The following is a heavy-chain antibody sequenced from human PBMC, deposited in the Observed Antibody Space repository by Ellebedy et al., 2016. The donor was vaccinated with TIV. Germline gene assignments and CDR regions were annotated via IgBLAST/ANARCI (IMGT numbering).Heavy chain of an antibody. CDR3: ARRYSGSSYHYFYY. D-gene: IGHD1-26*01. V-gene: IGHV4-59*08. CDR2: IYNSVIT. J-gene: IGHJ4*02. Sequence: MPSETLSLTCTVSGGSISSNYWDWIRQPPGTGLEWTGYIYNSVITNYNPSLKSRVTMSVDTSKRQLSLKLRSVTAADTAVYYCARRYSGSSYHYFYYWGQGTLVIVSS. CDR1: GGSISSNY.